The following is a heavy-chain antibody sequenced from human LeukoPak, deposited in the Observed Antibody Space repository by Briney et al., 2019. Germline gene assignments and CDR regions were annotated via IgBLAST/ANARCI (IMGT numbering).Heavy chain of an antibody. CDR3: ARDTSSIVGPRFDY. CDR2: IKQDGSEQ. J-gene: IGHJ4*02. V-gene: IGHV3-7*01. D-gene: IGHD1-26*01. CDR1: GFTFSNYW. Sequence: PGGSLRLSCAASGFTFSNYWMSWVRQAPGKGLEWVAIIKQDGSEQYYVESGEGRFTISRDNAENSLYLQMNGLRAEDTAVYYCARDTSSIVGPRFDYWGQGTLVTVSS.